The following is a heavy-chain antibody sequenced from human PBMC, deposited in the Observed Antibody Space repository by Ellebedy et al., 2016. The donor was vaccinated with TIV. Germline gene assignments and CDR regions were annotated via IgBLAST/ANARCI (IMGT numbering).Heavy chain of an antibody. V-gene: IGHV1-46*04. Sequence: AASVKVSCKASGYTFSSYFMHWVRQAPGQGLEWMGIINPSGGSTTYAQKLQGRVTMTRDTSTSTVYMELSSLRSEDTAVYYCARARSSGWLHTPDYWGQGTLVTVSS. CDR2: INPSGGST. D-gene: IGHD6-19*01. J-gene: IGHJ4*02. CDR3: ARARSSGWLHTPDY. CDR1: GYTFSSYF.